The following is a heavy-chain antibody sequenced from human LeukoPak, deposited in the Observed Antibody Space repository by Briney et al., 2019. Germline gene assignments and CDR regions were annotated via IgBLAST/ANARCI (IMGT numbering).Heavy chain of an antibody. V-gene: IGHV4-31*03. CDR3: ASGSDGYCSSTSCYAFDY. D-gene: IGHD2-2*03. J-gene: IGHJ4*02. CDR1: GGSISSGGYY. CDR2: IYCSGST. Sequence: SQTLSLTCTVSGGSISSGGYYWSWIRQHPGKGLEWIGYIYCSGSTYYNPSLKSRVTISVDTSKNQFSLKLSSVTAADTAVYYCASGSDGYCSSTSCYAFDYWGQGTLVTVSS.